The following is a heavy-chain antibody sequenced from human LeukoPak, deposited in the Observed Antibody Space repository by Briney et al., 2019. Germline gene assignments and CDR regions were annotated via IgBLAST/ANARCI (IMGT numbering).Heavy chain of an antibody. CDR2: INPNSGGT. CDR1: GYTFTGYY. J-gene: IGHJ5*02. D-gene: IGHD2-8*01. Sequence: ASVKVSCKASGYTFTGYYMHWVQQAPGQGLEWMGWINPNSGGTNYAQKFQGRVTMTRDTSISTAYMELSRLRSDDTAVYYCARGLRSCNNVRCHPTWFGPWGQGALVTVSS. V-gene: IGHV1-2*02. CDR3: ARGLRSCNNVRCHPTWFGP.